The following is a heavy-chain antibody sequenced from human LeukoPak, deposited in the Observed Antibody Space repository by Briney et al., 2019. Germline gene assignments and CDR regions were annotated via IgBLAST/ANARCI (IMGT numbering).Heavy chain of an antibody. J-gene: IGHJ6*03. CDR1: GYTFTSCG. CDR3: ASHMTTEDYYMDV. Sequence: ASVKVSCKASGYTFTSCGISWVRQAPGQGLEWMGWISAYNGNTNYAQKLQGRVTMTTDTSTSTAYMELRSLRSDDTAVYYCASHMTTEDYYMDVWGKGTTVTVSS. V-gene: IGHV1-18*01. D-gene: IGHD4-11*01. CDR2: ISAYNGNT.